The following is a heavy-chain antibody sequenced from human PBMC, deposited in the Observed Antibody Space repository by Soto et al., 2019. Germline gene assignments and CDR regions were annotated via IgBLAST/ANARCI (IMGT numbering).Heavy chain of an antibody. CDR2: IYSGGST. J-gene: IGHJ3*02. D-gene: IGHD3-10*01. CDR1: GLTVSSNS. Sequence: GGSLRLSCAASGLTVSSNSMSWVRQAPGKGLEWVSVIYSGGSTYYADSVKGRFTISRDNYKNTLYLQMNSLRAEDTAVYYCARGLGAETMFDIWGQGTMVTVSS. V-gene: IGHV3-53*01. CDR3: ARGLGAETMFDI.